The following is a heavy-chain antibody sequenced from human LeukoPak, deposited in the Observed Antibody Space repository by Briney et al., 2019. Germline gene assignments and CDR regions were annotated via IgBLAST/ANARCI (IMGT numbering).Heavy chain of an antibody. J-gene: IGHJ3*02. V-gene: IGHV4-4*07. CDR3: ATHDVLDAFDI. D-gene: IGHD3-16*01. CDR2: IYTSGST. Sequence: SETLSLTCTVSGDFISNYYWSWIRQPAGKGLEWIGRIYTSGSTNYNPSLKSRVTMSVDTSKNQFSLKLSSVTAADTAVYYCATHDVLDAFDIWGQGTMVTVSS. CDR1: GDFISNYY.